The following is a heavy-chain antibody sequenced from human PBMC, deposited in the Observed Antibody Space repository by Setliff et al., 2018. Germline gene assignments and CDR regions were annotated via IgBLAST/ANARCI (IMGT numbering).Heavy chain of an antibody. CDR3: AKAYGDSHYYYYYYMDV. CDR2: ISGSGGST. J-gene: IGHJ6*03. D-gene: IGHD4-17*01. Sequence: PGGSLRLSCAASGFTFSSDPMNWVRQAPGKGLEWVSAISGSGGSTYYADSVKGRFTISRDNSKNTLYLQMNSLRAEDTAVYYCAKAYGDSHYYYYYYMDVWGKGTTVTVSS. V-gene: IGHV3-23*01. CDR1: GFTFSSDP.